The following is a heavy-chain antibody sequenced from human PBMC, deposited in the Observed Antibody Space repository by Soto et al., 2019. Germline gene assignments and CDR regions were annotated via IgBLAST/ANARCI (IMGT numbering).Heavy chain of an antibody. CDR3: ARHHGSPGSYFGMDV. CDR2: IYPGDSDT. CDR1: GYSFTSYW. D-gene: IGHD6-13*01. Sequence: PGESLKISCKGSGYSFTSYWVNWVRQMPGKGLEWMGIIYPGDSDTRYSPSFQGQVTISVDKSINTAYLQWGGLKASDTAVYYCARHHGSPGSYFGMDVWGRGTTVTVSS. V-gene: IGHV5-51*01. J-gene: IGHJ6*02.